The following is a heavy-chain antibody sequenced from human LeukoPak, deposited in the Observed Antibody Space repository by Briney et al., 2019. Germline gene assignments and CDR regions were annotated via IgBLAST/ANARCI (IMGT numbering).Heavy chain of an antibody. V-gene: IGHV3-7*01. CDR3: ARDYDCSGGTCYSYYFDY. CDR2: IKQDGSEK. D-gene: IGHD2-15*01. Sequence: GGSLRLSCAASGFTFSSYWMSWVRQAPGKGLEWVANIKQDGSEKYYVDSVKGRFTISRDNAKNSLSPQMNSLRAEDTAVYYCARDYDCSGGTCYSYYFDYWGQGTLVTVSS. J-gene: IGHJ4*02. CDR1: GFTFSSYW.